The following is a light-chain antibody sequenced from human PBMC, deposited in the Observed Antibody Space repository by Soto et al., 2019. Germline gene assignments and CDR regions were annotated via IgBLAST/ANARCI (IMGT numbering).Light chain of an antibody. J-gene: IGLJ1*01. CDR3: CSYAGSSTYV. CDR2: EVS. V-gene: IGLV2-23*02. Sequence: SALPQPASVSGSPGQSITISCTGTSSDVGSYNLVSWYQQHPGKAPKLVIYEVSKRPSGVSNRFSGSKSGNTASLTISGLQAEDEADYYCCSYAGSSTYVFGTGTKVTVL. CDR1: SSDVGSYNL.